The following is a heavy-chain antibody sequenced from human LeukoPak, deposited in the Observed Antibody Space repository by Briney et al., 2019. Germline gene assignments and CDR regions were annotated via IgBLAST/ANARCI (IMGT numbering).Heavy chain of an antibody. V-gene: IGHV4-4*02. CDR3: ATSSGWYRYDS. Sequence: SGTLSLTCTVSGASIIGPKWWNWVRLSPGKGMEWIGEIFHSGSTHYNPSLKSRVTISVDTSKNQFSLILTSVTDADTAVYYCATSSGWYRYDSWGQGTLVTVSS. J-gene: IGHJ4*02. CDR1: GASIIGPKW. CDR2: IFHSGST. D-gene: IGHD6-19*01.